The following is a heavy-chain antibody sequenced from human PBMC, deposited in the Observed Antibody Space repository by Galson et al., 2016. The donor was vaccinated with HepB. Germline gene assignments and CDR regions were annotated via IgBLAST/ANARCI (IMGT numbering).Heavy chain of an antibody. Sequence: SVKVSCKASGYTFTNYGMSWVRQAPGQGLEWMGWISGNKGDTNYAQKFEGRVIMTTDTSTTTVYMELRRLKYDDTAVYYCARDMIVYYSKGDYYFGLDVWGQGTTVTVSS. D-gene: IGHD3-22*01. V-gene: IGHV1-18*01. CDR3: ARDMIVYYSKGDYYFGLDV. CDR1: GYTFTNYG. CDR2: ISGNKGDT. J-gene: IGHJ6*02.